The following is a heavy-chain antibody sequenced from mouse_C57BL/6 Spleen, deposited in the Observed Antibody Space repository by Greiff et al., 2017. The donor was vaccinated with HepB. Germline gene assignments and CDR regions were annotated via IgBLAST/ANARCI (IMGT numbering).Heavy chain of an antibody. Sequence: VQLQQSGPELVQPGASVKLSCKASGYTFTSYWMHWVKQRPGQGLEWIGNINPSNGGTNYNEKFKSKATMTVDKASSTAHMQLSSLTSEDSAVYYCARARPYFDYWGQGTTLTVSS. CDR1: GYTFTSYW. CDR2: INPSNGGT. CDR3: ARARPYFDY. V-gene: IGHV1-53*01. J-gene: IGHJ2*01.